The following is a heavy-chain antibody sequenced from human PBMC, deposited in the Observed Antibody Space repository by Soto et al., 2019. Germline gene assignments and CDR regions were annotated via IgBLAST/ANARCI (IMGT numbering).Heavy chain of an antibody. CDR3: AKTQNFNGYYTGFDS. CDR2: VSGGGGST. CDR1: GFSYAGYA. V-gene: IGHV3-23*01. J-gene: IGHJ4*02. D-gene: IGHD3-3*01. Sequence: GGSLRLSCIVSGFSYAGYALAWVRQAPGKGLEWVAAVSGGGGSTYYADSVKDRFSTSRDKSGNMVFLQVNGLTAGDTAVYYCAKTQNFNGYYTGFDSWGQGTRVTVSS.